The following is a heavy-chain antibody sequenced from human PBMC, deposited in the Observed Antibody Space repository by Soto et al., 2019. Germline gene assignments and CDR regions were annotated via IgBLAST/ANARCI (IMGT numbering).Heavy chain of an antibody. D-gene: IGHD3-10*01. CDR1: GGSMTSYY. Sequence: SETLSLTCRVSGGSMTSYYWNWLRQSPGKGLEWIGYIDDAGSTKFNPSLRSRVSMSILTSQGQVSLTLDSVTAADTAVYYCARAYFDFTGSYSPYWYSEVWGRGTLVTVSS. CDR3: ARAYFDFTGSYSPYWYSEV. CDR2: IDDAGST. V-gene: IGHV4-59*01. J-gene: IGHJ2*01.